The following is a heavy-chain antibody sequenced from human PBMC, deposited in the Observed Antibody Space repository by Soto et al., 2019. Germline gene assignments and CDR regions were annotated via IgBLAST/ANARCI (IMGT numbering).Heavy chain of an antibody. J-gene: IGHJ6*02. Sequence: GGSLRLSCEASGFSFGSYSMNWVRQAPGKGLEWVSFISGRGTTTYYADSVKGRFTVSRDNAKNSLSLEVNSLRDEDTAVHYCARLGYCSSATCKYYFYYYGMDVWGQGTTVTVSS. V-gene: IGHV3-48*02. CDR3: ARLGYCSSATCKYYFYYYGMDV. CDR2: ISGRGTTT. CDR1: GFSFGSYS. D-gene: IGHD2-2*01.